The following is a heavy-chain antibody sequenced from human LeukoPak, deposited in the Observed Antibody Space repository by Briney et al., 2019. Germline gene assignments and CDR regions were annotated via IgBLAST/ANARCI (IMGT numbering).Heavy chain of an antibody. J-gene: IGHJ4*02. CDR1: GFTFSSYG. CDR2: ISYDGSNK. D-gene: IGHD5-12*01. CDR3: AKDRSDRGYSGYDYEYYFDY. Sequence: GGSLRLSCAASGFTFSSYGMHWVRQAPGKGLEWVAVISYDGSNKYYADSVKGRFTISRDNSKNTLYLQMNSLRAEDTAVYYCAKDRSDRGYSGYDYEYYFDYWGQGTLVTASS. V-gene: IGHV3-30*18.